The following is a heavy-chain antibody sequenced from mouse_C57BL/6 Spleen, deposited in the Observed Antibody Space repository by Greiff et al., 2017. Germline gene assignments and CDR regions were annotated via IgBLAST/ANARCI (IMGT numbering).Heavy chain of an antibody. CDR1: GYSFTGYY. V-gene: IGHV1-31*01. CDR3: ARCNGNYGDYAMDY. Sequence: EVKLVESGPELVKPGASVKISCKASGYSFTGYYMHWVKQSHGNILDWIGYIYPYNGVSSYNQKFKGKATLTVDKSSSTAYMELRSLTSEDSAVYYCARCNGNYGDYAMDYWGQGTSVTVSS. D-gene: IGHD2-1*01. J-gene: IGHJ4*01. CDR2: IYPYNGVS.